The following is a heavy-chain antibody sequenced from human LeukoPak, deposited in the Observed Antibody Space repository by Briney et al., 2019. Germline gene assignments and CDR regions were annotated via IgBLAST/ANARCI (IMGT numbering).Heavy chain of an antibody. CDR1: GGSISSGNYY. D-gene: IGHD6-6*01. Sequence: SETLSLTCTVSGGSISSGNYYWSWIRQPAGKGLEWNGRIYTSGSTNYNPSLKSRVTISVDTSKNQFSLKLSSVTAADTAVYYCARNIPARPQDYWGQGTLVTVSS. CDR2: IYTSGST. CDR3: ARNIPARPQDY. J-gene: IGHJ4*02. V-gene: IGHV4-61*02.